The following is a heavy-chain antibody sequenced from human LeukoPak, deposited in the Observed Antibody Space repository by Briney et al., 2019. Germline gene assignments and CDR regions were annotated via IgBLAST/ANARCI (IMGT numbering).Heavy chain of an antibody. V-gene: IGHV4-59*01. J-gene: IGHJ4*02. CDR2: IYYSGGT. Sequence: SETLSLTCTVSGGSISSYYWSWIRQPPGKGLEWIGYIYYSGGTNYNPSLKSRVTISVDTSKNQFSLKLSSVTAADTAVYYCAREGYYDSSGYYSDWGQGTLVTVSS. D-gene: IGHD3-22*01. CDR1: GGSISSYY. CDR3: AREGYYDSSGYYSD.